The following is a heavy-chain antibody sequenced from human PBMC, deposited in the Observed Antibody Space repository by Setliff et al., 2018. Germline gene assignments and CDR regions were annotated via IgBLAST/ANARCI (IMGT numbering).Heavy chain of an antibody. CDR3: ARXXXRGYLARCFHP. D-gene: IGHD3-22*01. V-gene: IGHV4-39*07. J-gene: IGHJ5*02. Sequence: SETLSLTCTVSGGSISSSNYYWGWIRQPPGKGLEWIGNIYYGGSAYYNPSLKSRVTISLDTSKNQFSLKLISVTAADPAVYYCARXXXRGYLARCFHPXGXGTLVTVXS. CDR2: IYYGGSA. CDR1: GGSISSSNYY.